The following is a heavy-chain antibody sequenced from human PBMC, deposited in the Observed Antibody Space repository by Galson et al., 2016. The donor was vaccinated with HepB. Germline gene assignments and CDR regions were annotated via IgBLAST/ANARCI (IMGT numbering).Heavy chain of an antibody. CDR3: ARAETKRITIFGVDF. Sequence: ETLRLSCAASGFTFSSYSMNWVRQAPGKGLEWVSSISSSSSYIYYADSVKGRFTISRDNAKNSLYLQMNSLRAEDTAVYYCARAETKRITIFGVDFWGQGTLVTVSS. D-gene: IGHD3-3*01. J-gene: IGHJ4*02. CDR1: GFTFSSYS. CDR2: ISSSSSYI. V-gene: IGHV3-21*01.